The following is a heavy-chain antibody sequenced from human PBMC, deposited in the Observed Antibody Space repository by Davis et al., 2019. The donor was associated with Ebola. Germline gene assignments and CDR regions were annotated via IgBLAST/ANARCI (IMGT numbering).Heavy chain of an antibody. CDR3: ARWSTVTPLDY. Sequence: SLKISCAASGFTFDDYAMHWVRQAPGKGLEWVSGISWNSGSIGYADSVKGRFTISRDNAKNSLYLQMNSLRDEDTAVYYCARWSTVTPLDYWGQGTLVTVSS. D-gene: IGHD4-17*01. CDR2: ISWNSGSI. J-gene: IGHJ4*02. CDR1: GFTFDDYA. V-gene: IGHV3-9*01.